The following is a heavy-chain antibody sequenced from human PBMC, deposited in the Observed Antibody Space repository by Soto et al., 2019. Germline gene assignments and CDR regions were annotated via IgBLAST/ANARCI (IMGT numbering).Heavy chain of an antibody. J-gene: IGHJ4*02. D-gene: IGHD6-6*01. CDR1: GFTFNNYA. Sequence: PGGSLRLSCAASGFTFNNYAMNWVRQAPGRGLEWVSAISGSGSSTYYADSVKGRFLISRDNSKTTLYLQMSSLRAEDTAMYYCARAYSGSHPLDYWGQGTLVPVSS. V-gene: IGHV3-23*01. CDR3: ARAYSGSHPLDY. CDR2: ISGSGSST.